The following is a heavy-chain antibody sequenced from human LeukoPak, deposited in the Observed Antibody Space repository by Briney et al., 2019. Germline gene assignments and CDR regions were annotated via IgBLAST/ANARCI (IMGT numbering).Heavy chain of an antibody. J-gene: IGHJ4*02. CDR2: IYYSGST. CDR1: GGSISSYY. D-gene: IGHD6-19*01. CDR3: ARDGSGGGGYFDY. Sequence: PSETLSLTCTVSGGSISSYYWSWIRQPPGKGLEWIGYIYYSGSTNYNPSLKSRVTISVDTSKNQFSLKLSSVTAADTAVYYCARDGSGGGGYFDYWGQGTLVIVSS. V-gene: IGHV4-59*01.